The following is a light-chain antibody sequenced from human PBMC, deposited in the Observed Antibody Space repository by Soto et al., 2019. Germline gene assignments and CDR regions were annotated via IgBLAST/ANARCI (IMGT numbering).Light chain of an antibody. J-gene: IGLJ1*01. Sequence: QSALTQPASVSGSPGQSITISCTGTSSDVGGYNYVSWYQQQSGKAPKLIIHEVSNRPSGVSNRFSGSKSGNTASLTISGLQADDEADYYCDSYTSSRAYVCGIGRKVTGL. CDR1: SSDVGGYNY. CDR3: DSYTSSRAYV. CDR2: EVS. V-gene: IGLV2-14*01.